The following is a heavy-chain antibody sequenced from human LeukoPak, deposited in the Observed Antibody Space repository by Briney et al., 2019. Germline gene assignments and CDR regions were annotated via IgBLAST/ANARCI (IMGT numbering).Heavy chain of an antibody. CDR3: ARRRGAARSFAY. V-gene: IGHV4-34*01. J-gene: IGHJ4*02. CDR1: GGSFSGYY. CDR2: INHSGST. Sequence: SETLSLTCAVYGGSFSGYYWSWIRQPPGKGLEWIGEINHSGSTNYNPSLKSRVTISVDTSKNQFSLKLSSVSAADTAVYYCARRRGAARSFAYWGQGTLVTVSS. D-gene: IGHD6-6*01.